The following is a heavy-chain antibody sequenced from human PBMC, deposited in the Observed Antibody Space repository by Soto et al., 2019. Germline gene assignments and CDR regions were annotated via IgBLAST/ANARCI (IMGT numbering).Heavy chain of an antibody. J-gene: IGHJ5*01. CDR2: IDGDGGDT. V-gene: IGHV3-23*01. D-gene: IGHD1-26*01. Sequence: EVQLLESGGGLIHLGGSLRLACVASGITFNPNAMIWVRQAPGEGLEWVSAIDGDGGDTYYADFVKGRFTMSRDNSKNTVYLHMRSLTAEDTALYYCAKGRLAVGSDWFDSWGPGTLVTVSS. CDR1: GITFNPNA. CDR3: AKGRLAVGSDWFDS.